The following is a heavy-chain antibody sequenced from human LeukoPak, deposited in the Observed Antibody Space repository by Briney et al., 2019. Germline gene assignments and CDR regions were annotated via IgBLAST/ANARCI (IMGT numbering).Heavy chain of an antibody. Sequence: GGSLRLSCAASGFTFSSYGMNWVRQASGKGLEWVGRIRSTTDTAYAASVKGRFTISRDDSKNTAYLQMNSLKTEDTAVYYCARLRHSNTDHYYYYGMDVWGQGTTVTVSS. D-gene: IGHD2/OR15-2a*01. V-gene: IGHV3-73*01. J-gene: IGHJ6*02. CDR2: IRSTTDT. CDR3: ARLRHSNTDHYYYYGMDV. CDR1: GFTFSSYG.